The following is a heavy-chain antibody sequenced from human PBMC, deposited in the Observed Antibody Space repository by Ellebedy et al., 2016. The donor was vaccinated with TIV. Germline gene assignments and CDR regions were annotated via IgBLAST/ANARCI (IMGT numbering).Heavy chain of an antibody. CDR1: SGSISSGGYS. CDR3: ARVATVAHFDY. Sequence: MPSETLSLTCAVSSGSISSGGYSWSWIRQPPGKGLEWIGYINPSGSTYYNPSLKSRVTISVDRSKNQFSLKLSSVTAADTAVYYCARVATVAHFDYWGQGTLVTVSS. CDR2: INPSGST. V-gene: IGHV4-30-2*01. D-gene: IGHD4-23*01. J-gene: IGHJ4*02.